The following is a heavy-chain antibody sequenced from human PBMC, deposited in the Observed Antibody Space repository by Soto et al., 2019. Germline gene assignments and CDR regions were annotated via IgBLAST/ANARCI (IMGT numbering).Heavy chain of an antibody. CDR3: ARLGSSGWYQGSYFDY. Sequence: QLQLQESGPGLVKPPETLSLTCTVSGGSISRGPYYWGWVRQPPGKGLEWIGTISHSGRNYYNPSLKGRVTISADTSKNHFSLRLTSVTAADTAVYFCARLGSSGWYQGSYFDYWGQGTLVTVSS. D-gene: IGHD6-19*01. CDR1: GGSISRGPYY. V-gene: IGHV4-39*02. CDR2: ISHSGRN. J-gene: IGHJ4*02.